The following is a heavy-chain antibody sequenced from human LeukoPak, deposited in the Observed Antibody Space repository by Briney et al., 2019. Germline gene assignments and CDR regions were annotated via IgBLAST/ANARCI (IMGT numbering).Heavy chain of an antibody. D-gene: IGHD3-10*01. Sequence: PSETLSLTCAVYGGSFSGYYWSWIRQPPGKGLEWIGEINHSGSTNYNPSLKSRVTISVDTSKNQFSLKLSSVTAADTAVYCCARGLDYYGSGSQGYYFDYWGQGTLVTVSS. CDR3: ARGLDYYGSGSQGYYFDY. J-gene: IGHJ4*02. V-gene: IGHV4-34*01. CDR1: GGSFSGYY. CDR2: INHSGST.